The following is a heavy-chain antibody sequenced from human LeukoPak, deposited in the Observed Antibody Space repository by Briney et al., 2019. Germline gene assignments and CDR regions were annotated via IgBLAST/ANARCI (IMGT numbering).Heavy chain of an antibody. CDR3: ARALSGSYQFYYFHY. Sequence: EASVKVSCKASGGTFSSYAISWVRQAPGRGLEWMGGIIPIFGTANYAQKFQGRVTMTRDTSISTAYMELSRLRSDDTAVYYCARALSGSYQFYYFHYWGQGTLVTVSS. V-gene: IGHV1-69*05. CDR1: GGTFSSYA. CDR2: IIPIFGTA. J-gene: IGHJ4*02. D-gene: IGHD1-26*01.